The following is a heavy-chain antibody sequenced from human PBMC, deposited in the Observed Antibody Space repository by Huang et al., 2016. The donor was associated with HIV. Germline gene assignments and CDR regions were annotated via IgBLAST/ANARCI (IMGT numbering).Heavy chain of an antibody. J-gene: IGHJ3*01. Sequence: EVQLVQSGAEVKKPGESLKISCTGSGYSFSIYWIAWVRQMPGKGLDWMGIIYPFESNSTYSPSFEGHVSISVDKSINTVYLHWSSLKASDTAIYYCAKGRRAFDVWGQGTWVTVSS. V-gene: IGHV5-51*03. CDR2: IYPFESNS. CDR3: AKGRRAFDV. CDR1: GYSFSIYW.